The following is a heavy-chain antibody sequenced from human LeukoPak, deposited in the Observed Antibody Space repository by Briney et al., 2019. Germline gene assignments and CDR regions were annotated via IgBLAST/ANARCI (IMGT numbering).Heavy chain of an antibody. D-gene: IGHD1-14*01. Sequence: GESLRLSCAASGFTFSRSGMHWVRQAPGKGLERVALIRYDGQNKYYGDSVKGRFFISRDNSKNTLYLQMNGLRIEDTAVYYCVKARSNSRCDFVSWGQGTLVSVSS. CDR3: VKARSNSRCDFVS. V-gene: IGHV3-30*02. CDR1: GFTFSRSG. CDR2: IRYDGQNK. J-gene: IGHJ4*02.